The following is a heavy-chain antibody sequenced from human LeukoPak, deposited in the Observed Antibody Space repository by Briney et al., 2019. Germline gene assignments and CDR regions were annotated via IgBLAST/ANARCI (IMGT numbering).Heavy chain of an antibody. V-gene: IGHV3-48*03. CDR1: GFTFSSYE. CDR3: ARKVVGGHFDY. CDR2: ISGSGNTK. Sequence: GGSLRLSCAASGFTFSSYEMNWVRQAQGKRLKCLSYISGSGNTKYYADSVKGRVTISRDNAKNSLHLQMNSLRAEDRAVYYCARKVVGGHFDYWGQGTLVTVSS. D-gene: IGHD2-15*01. J-gene: IGHJ4*02.